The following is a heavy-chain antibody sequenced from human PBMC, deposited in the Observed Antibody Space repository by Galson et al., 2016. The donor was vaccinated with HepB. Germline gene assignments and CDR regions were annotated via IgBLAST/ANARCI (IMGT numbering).Heavy chain of an antibody. V-gene: IGHV2-5*02. CDR3: ARWFGQYYFDF. D-gene: IGHD3-10*01. Sequence: LVKPTQTLTLTCTLSGFSLSPRGVGVAWIRQPPGKALEWLALIYWDDDKRYSPSLKSRLTITKDPSKNQVVLTMTNMDHVDTGTYYCARWFGQYYFDFWGQGTLVTVSS. J-gene: IGHJ4*02. CDR1: GFSLSPRGVG. CDR2: IYWDDDK.